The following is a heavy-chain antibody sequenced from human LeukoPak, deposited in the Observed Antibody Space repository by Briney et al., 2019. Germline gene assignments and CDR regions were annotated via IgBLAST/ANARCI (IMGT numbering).Heavy chain of an antibody. CDR2: ITKKIDGGTT. J-gene: IGHJ4*02. CDR3: TRGPRPFDY. V-gene: IGHV3-15*01. CDR1: GFTFTNHP. Sequence: PGGSLRLSCAASGFTFTNHPMSWVRQAPGKGLEWVGRITKKIDGGTTTYAAPGRGRFTISRDDSKDTLYLQMNSLKPDDTVVYYCTRGPRPFDYWGQGTLVTVSS.